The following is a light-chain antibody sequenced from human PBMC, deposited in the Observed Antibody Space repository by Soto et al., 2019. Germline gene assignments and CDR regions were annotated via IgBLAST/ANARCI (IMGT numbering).Light chain of an antibody. CDR3: QSYDSSLSGSRV. CDR1: SSNIGAGYD. J-gene: IGLJ1*01. CDR2: ANN. V-gene: IGLV1-40*01. Sequence: QSVLTQPPSVSGAPGQRVTISCTGSSSNIGAGYDVHWYQQLPGTAPKLLIYANNNRPSGVPDRFSGSKSVTSASLAITGLQAEDEADYYCQSYDSSLSGSRVFGTGTK.